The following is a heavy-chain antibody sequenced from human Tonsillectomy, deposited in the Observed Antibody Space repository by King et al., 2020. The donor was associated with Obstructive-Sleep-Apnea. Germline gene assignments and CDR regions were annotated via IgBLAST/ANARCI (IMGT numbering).Heavy chain of an antibody. CDR1: GYSISSGYY. D-gene: IGHD2-21*01. V-gene: IGHV4-38-2*02. CDR2: IYHSGST. Sequence: VQLQESGPGLVKTSETLSLTCTVSGYSISSGYYWGWIRQPPGKGLEWIGSIYHSGSTYYNPSLKSRVTISVDTSKNQFSLKLSSVTAADTAVYYCASRAIFPVDYWGQGTLVTVSS. J-gene: IGHJ4*02. CDR3: ASRAIFPVDY.